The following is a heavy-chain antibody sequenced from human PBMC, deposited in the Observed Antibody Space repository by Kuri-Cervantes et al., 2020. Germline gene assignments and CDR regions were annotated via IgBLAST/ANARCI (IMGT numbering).Heavy chain of an antibody. D-gene: IGHD1-26*01. V-gene: IGHV3-9*01. CDR3: AKDMSYGVFDY. CDR1: GFTFDDYA. Sequence: GGSLRLSCAASGFTFDDYAMHWVRQAPEKGLEWVSGISWNSGSIGYADSVKGRFTISRDNSKNSLYLQMNSLRTEDTALYYCAKDMSYGVFDYWGQGTLVSVSS. J-gene: IGHJ4*02. CDR2: ISWNSGSI.